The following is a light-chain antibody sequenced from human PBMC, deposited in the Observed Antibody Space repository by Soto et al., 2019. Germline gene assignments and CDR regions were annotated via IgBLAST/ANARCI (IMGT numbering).Light chain of an antibody. CDR3: QQFDDWPT. V-gene: IGKV1-5*01. CDR1: QSVRNW. J-gene: IGKJ1*01. Sequence: DIQMTQSPSTLFASVGDRVTITCRASQSVRNWLAWYQPKPGRAPQLLIYDSSTLEPGVPSRLRGSGSGTEFTLTIRSLQSEDFGVYYCQQFDDWPTFGQGTKVDIK. CDR2: DSS.